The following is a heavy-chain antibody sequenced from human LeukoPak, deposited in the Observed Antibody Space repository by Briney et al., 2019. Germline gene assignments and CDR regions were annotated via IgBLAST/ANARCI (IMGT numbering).Heavy chain of an antibody. V-gene: IGHV1-69*04. CDR3: ARRGVTIFGVEGWFDP. J-gene: IGHJ5*02. CDR1: GGTFSSYA. Sequence: SVKVSCKASGGTFSSYAISWVRQAPGQGLEWMGRIIPILGIANYAQKFQGRVTITADKSTSTAYMGLSSLRSEDTAVYYCARRGVTIFGVEGWFDPWGQGTLVTVSS. CDR2: IIPILGIA. D-gene: IGHD3-3*01.